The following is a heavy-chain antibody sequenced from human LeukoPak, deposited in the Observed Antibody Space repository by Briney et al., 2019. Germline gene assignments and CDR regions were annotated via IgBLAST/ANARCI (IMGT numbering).Heavy chain of an antibody. D-gene: IGHD4-11*01. CDR3: AKDGMTTVTLDYFDY. CDR1: GFTFSSYA. V-gene: IGHV3-23*01. CDR2: ISGSGGST. J-gene: IGHJ4*02. Sequence: GGSLRLSCAASGFTFSSYAMSWVCHAPRTGQDRDSAISGSGGSTSYADSSKDGFTISSDNSNNTLYLQMTSLRAADTAVYYCAKDGMTTVTLDYFDYWGQGTLVTVSS.